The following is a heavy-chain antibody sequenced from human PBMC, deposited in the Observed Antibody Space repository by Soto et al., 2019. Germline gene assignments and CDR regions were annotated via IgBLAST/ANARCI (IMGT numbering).Heavy chain of an antibody. D-gene: IGHD7-27*01. J-gene: IGHJ6*02. CDR3: AKDLLGIIYYDYYGMDF. Sequence: GGSLRLSCAASEFTFSSYGMHWVRQAPGKWLEWVAVISYDGSNKYYADSVKGRFTISRDNSKNTLYLQMNSLRAEDTAVYYCAKDLLGIIYYDYYGMDFWGQGTTVNVSS. CDR1: EFTFSSYG. CDR2: ISYDGSNK. V-gene: IGHV3-30*18.